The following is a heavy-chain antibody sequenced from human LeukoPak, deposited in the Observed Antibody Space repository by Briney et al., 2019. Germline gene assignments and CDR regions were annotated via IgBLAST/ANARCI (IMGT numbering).Heavy chain of an antibody. V-gene: IGHV1-2*06. Sequence: ASVKVSCKASGYTFIVYYMHWVRHAPGQGLEWMGRINPNSGGTNYAQKFQGRVIMTRDTSISTVYMELTRLRSDDKAVYYCARDPRGYSYDDGFDIWGQGTMVTVSS. J-gene: IGHJ3*02. CDR2: INPNSGGT. D-gene: IGHD5-18*01. CDR3: ARDPRGYSYDDGFDI. CDR1: GYTFIVYY.